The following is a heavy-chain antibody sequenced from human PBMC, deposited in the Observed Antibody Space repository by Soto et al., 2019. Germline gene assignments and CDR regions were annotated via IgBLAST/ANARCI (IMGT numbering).Heavy chain of an antibody. V-gene: IGHV4-39*01. CDR1: GGSISSSSYY. J-gene: IGHJ5*02. Sequence: PETLSLTCTVSGGSISSSSYYWVLIRQPPGKGLEWIGSIYYSGSTYYNPSLKSRVTISVDTSKNQFSLKLSSVTAADTAVYYCARTYYGSGSSFDPWGQGTLVSVSS. CDR3: ARTYYGSGSSFDP. D-gene: IGHD3-10*01. CDR2: IYYSGST.